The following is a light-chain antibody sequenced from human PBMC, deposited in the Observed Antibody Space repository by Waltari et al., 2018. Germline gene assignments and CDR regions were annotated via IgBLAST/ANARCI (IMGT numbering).Light chain of an antibody. CDR2: HVD. Sequence: QSALTQPAPVSGSPCHSITLSCSCPLRDVGVFNLVPWYQQHTGKAPQLIIYHVDDRPSGVSYRFSASKSGHTASLTISGLQPEDEADYYCCSYAGNKWLFGGGTKVTVL. J-gene: IGLJ3*02. CDR3: CSYAGNKWL. CDR1: LRDVGVFNL. V-gene: IGLV2-23*02.